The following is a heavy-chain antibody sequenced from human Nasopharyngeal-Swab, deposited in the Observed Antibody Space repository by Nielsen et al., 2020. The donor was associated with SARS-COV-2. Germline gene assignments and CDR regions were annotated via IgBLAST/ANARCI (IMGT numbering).Heavy chain of an antibody. CDR2: IYYRGST. Sequence: GSLRLSCTVSGGSISSSSYYWGWIRQPPGKGLEWIGSIYYRGSTYYNPSLKSRFTISVDTSKNQFSLNLSSVTAADTAVYYCARQVGYCTNDVCPTYYYYYGMDVWGQGTTVTVSS. D-gene: IGHD2-8*01. V-gene: IGHV4-39*01. J-gene: IGHJ6*02. CDR1: GGSISSSSYY. CDR3: ARQVGYCTNDVCPTYYYYYGMDV.